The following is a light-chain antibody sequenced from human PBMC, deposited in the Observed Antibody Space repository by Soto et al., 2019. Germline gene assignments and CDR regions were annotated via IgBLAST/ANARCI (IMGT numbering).Light chain of an antibody. Sequence: QSVLTQPPSASGTPGQTVTISCSGSSSNIGSNSVNWYQQLPGAAPSLLIYSDDQRPSGVPDRFSGSKSGTSASLAISGLQAEDEGDYYCQSYDSTLSARYVFGTGTKLTVL. J-gene: IGLJ1*01. CDR1: SSNIGSNS. CDR2: SDD. V-gene: IGLV1-44*01. CDR3: QSYDSTLSARYV.